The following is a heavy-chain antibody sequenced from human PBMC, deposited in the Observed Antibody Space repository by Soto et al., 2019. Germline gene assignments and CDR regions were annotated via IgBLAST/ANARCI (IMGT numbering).Heavy chain of an antibody. CDR2: ISSSGSTI. J-gene: IGHJ6*02. Sequence: PGGSLRLSCAASGFTFSSYEMNWVRQAPGKWLEWVSYISSSGSTIYYADSVKGRFTISRDNAKNSLYLQMNSLRAEDTAVYYCARDEGLRFAFIDYYYGMDVWGQGTTLTVSS. CDR3: ARDEGLRFAFIDYYYGMDV. V-gene: IGHV3-48*03. D-gene: IGHD5-12*01. CDR1: GFTFSSYE.